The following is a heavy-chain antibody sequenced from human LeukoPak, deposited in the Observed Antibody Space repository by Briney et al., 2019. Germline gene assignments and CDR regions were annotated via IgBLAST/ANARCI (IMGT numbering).Heavy chain of an antibody. V-gene: IGHV3-9*01. D-gene: IGHD6-19*01. CDR3: AKVRGTYSSGYFFDY. J-gene: IGHJ4*02. CDR1: GFTFDNYA. CDR2: ISWNSGYI. Sequence: PGGSLRLSCAASGFTFDNYAMHWVRQAPGKDLEWLSIISWNSGYIGYADSVKGRFTISRDNAKKSLDLQMNSLGAEDTAFYYCAKVRGTYSSGYFFDYWGQGTLVTVSS.